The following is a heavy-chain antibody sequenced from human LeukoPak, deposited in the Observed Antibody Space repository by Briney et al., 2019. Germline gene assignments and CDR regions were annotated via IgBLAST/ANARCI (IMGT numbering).Heavy chain of an antibody. CDR3: ARVHCGGDCYSLFDP. Sequence: SETLSLTCTVSGGSISSYYWSWIRQPPGKGLEWIGYIYYSGGTNYNPSLKSRVTISVDTSKNQFSLKLSSVTAADTAVYYCARVHCGGDCYSLFDPWGQGTLVTVSS. J-gene: IGHJ5*02. D-gene: IGHD2-21*02. V-gene: IGHV4-59*01. CDR2: IYYSGGT. CDR1: GGSISSYY.